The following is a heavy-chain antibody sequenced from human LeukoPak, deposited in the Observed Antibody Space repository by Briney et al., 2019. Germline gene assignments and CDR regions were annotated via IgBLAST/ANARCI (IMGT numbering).Heavy chain of an antibody. CDR2: ISSGSSYI. Sequence: GGSLRLSCAASGFTFSSYSMNWVRQAPGKGLEWVSFISSGSSYIYYADSGKGRFTISRDNAKNSLYLQMNSLRAGDTALYYCAKDITSTVAGIHYWGQGTLVTVSS. J-gene: IGHJ4*02. CDR1: GFTFSSYS. V-gene: IGHV3-21*04. D-gene: IGHD6-19*01. CDR3: AKDITSTVAGIHY.